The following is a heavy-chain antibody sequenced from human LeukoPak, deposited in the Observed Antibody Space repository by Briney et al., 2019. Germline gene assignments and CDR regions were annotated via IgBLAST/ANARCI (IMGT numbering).Heavy chain of an antibody. V-gene: IGHV3-11*06. CDR1: VFTFSDYY. J-gene: IGHJ4*02. CDR3: ARGYRSFDY. CDR2: IIISSSYI. D-gene: IGHD5-18*01. Sequence: PGGSLRLSCAASVFTFSDYYMSWIRQAPGKGRGRGSYIIISSSYIYYADSVNGRFTKSTENAKNSLYLQMNSLRAEGTAVYYYARGYRSFDYWGQGTLVTVSS.